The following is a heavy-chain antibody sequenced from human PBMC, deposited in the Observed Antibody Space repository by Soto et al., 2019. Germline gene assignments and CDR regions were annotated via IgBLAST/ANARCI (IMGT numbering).Heavy chain of an antibody. Sequence: QVQLVQSGAEVKKPGASVKVSCKASGYTFTSYGITWVRQAPGQGLEWMGWISAYIGNTNYAQKLQGRVTMTTDTSTSTAYMELRSLSSDDTAVYYCARRVVVPAAKRSYYYYGMDVWGQGTTVTVSS. V-gene: IGHV1-18*04. CDR1: GYTFTSYG. D-gene: IGHD2-2*01. CDR3: ARRVVVPAAKRSYYYYGMDV. J-gene: IGHJ6*02. CDR2: ISAYIGNT.